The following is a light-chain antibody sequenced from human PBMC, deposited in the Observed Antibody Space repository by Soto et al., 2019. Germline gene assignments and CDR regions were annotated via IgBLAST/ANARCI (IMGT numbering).Light chain of an antibody. CDR2: GAS. Sequence: EIVLTQSPGTLSLSPGERATLSCRASQSVSSSFLAWYQQKPGQAPRLLIYGASNRATGIPDRFSGSGSGTDFTLTINGLEPEDFAVYYCQQYVTSPWAFGQGTKVAIE. J-gene: IGKJ1*01. CDR3: QQYVTSPWA. CDR1: QSVSSSF. V-gene: IGKV3-20*01.